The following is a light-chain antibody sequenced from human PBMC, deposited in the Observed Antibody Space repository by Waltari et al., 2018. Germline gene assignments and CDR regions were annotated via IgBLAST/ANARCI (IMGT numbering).Light chain of an antibody. Sequence: DIQMTQSPSSMSASVGDRVTITCRASHGISNYLSWYQQKPGKVPKFLIYAAAALESGVPSRFSGSGSGTHFTLTISSLQPEDAATYYCQNYNSALRTFGQGTKVEIK. J-gene: IGKJ1*01. CDR2: AAA. CDR1: HGISNY. V-gene: IGKV1-27*01. CDR3: QNYNSALRT.